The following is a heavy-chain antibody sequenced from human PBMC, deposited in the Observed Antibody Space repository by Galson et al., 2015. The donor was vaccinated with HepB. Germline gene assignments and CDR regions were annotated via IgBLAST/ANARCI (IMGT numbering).Heavy chain of an antibody. D-gene: IGHD1-1*01. CDR3: ARGERGFDF. CDR2: INRNVGTT. J-gene: IGHJ3*01. CDR1: GYTFINYY. Sequence: SVKVSCKASGYTFINYYIHWVRQAPGQGLEWMGVINRNVGTTNYAQKFQGRVTLTRDTSTNAFYMELNSLRFDDTAIYYCARGERGFDFWGQGTMVTVSS. V-gene: IGHV1-46*01.